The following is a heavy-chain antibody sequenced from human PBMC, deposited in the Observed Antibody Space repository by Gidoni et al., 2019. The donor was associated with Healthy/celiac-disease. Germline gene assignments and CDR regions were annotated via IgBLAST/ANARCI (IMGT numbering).Heavy chain of an antibody. J-gene: IGHJ6*02. CDR1: GGTFSSYT. Sequence: QVQLVQSGAEVKKPGSSVKVSCKASGGTFSSYTLIWVRQAPGQGLEWMGRIIPSLGITNYAQKFKGRVTITADKSTSTAYMELSSLRSEDTAVYYCARGNPTNITIFGVVITDYYYYGMDVWGQGTTVTVSS. CDR2: IIPSLGIT. V-gene: IGHV1-69*02. D-gene: IGHD3-3*01. CDR3: ARGNPTNITIFGVVITDYYYYGMDV.